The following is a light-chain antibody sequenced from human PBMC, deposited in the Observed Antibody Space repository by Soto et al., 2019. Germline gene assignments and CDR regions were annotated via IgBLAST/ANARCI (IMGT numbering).Light chain of an antibody. CDR2: GAS. J-gene: IGKJ1*01. Sequence: EIVLTQSPGTLSFSPGERATLSRRASQSVSSSFLAWYQQKPGQAPRLLIYGASSRATGIPDRFSGSGSGTDFTLTISRLEPEDFAVYYCQQYGSSRTWTFGQGTKVDIK. V-gene: IGKV3-20*01. CDR3: QQYGSSRTWT. CDR1: QSVSSSF.